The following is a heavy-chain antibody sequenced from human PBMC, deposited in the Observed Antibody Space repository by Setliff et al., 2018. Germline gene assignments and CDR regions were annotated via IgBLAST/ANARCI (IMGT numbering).Heavy chain of an antibody. Sequence: SGGSLRLSCAASGFTFSRYGMYWVRQAPGKGLEWVAFIRYDGYNKYYADFVKGRFTISRDNAKNTLYLQMNSLTTEDTAVYYCAKDSLEVVIALHGMDVWGQGTTVTVSS. CDR3: AKDSLEVVIALHGMDV. J-gene: IGHJ6*02. CDR2: IRYDGYNK. D-gene: IGHD2-21*01. CDR1: GFTFSRYG. V-gene: IGHV3-30*02.